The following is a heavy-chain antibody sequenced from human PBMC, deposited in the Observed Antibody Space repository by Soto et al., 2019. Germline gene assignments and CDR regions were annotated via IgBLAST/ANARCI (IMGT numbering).Heavy chain of an antibody. CDR2: ISCCGGST. V-gene: IGHV3-23*04. CDR3: AKADGEQWLLPHLDK. CDR1: GFNFKKFA. J-gene: IGHJ4*02. D-gene: IGHD6-19*01. Sequence: VQLVESGGGLVKPGGSLRLSCVASGFNFKKFAMSWVRQAPGEGLEWVSGISCCGGSTSYADSVKGRFSIARDDSTNTLSLQMNNLRVEDTAQYYCAKADGEQWLLPHLDKWGQGTLVTVS.